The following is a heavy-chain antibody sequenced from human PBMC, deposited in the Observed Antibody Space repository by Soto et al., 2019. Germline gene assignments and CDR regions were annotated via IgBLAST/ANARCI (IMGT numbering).Heavy chain of an antibody. J-gene: IGHJ4*02. CDR1: GFIFDDYA. CDR2: ISWNSGTI. D-gene: IGHD2-2*01. V-gene: IGHV3-9*01. Sequence: EVQLVESGGGLVQPGRSLRLSCAASGFIFDDYAMHWVRQAPGKGLEWVSRISWNSGTIVYADSVKGRFTISRDNAKNCLYLQMNSLRTVDTAFYYCTKGRSTSCYAPVDYWGQGTLVTVSS. CDR3: TKGRSTSCYAPVDY.